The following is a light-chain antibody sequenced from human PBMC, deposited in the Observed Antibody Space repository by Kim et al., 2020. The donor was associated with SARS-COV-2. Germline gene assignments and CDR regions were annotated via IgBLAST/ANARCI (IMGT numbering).Light chain of an antibody. V-gene: IGLV2-14*03. Sequence: QSFTISCTGTSSDVGGYNYVSWYQQHPGKAPKLMIYDVSNRPSGVSNRFSGSKSGNTASLTISGLQAEDEADYYCSSYTSSNTLWVFGGGTQLTVL. CDR3: SSYTSSNTLWV. CDR2: DVS. CDR1: SSDVGGYNY. J-gene: IGLJ3*02.